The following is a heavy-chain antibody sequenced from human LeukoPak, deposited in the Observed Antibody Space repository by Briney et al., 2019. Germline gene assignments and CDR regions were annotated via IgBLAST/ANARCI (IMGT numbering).Heavy chain of an antibody. D-gene: IGHD3-10*01. J-gene: IGHJ3*02. Sequence: GGSLRLSCAASGFTFSSYAMSWVRQAPGKGLEWVSAISGSGGSTYYADSVKGRFTISRDNSKNTLYLQMNSLRAEDTAVYYCARGQLKRMVRGVISGAFDIWGQGTMVTVSS. CDR1: GFTFSSYA. CDR2: ISGSGGST. V-gene: IGHV3-23*01. CDR3: ARGQLKRMVRGVISGAFDI.